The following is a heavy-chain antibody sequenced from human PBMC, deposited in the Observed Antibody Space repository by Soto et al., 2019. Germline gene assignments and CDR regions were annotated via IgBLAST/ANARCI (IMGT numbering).Heavy chain of an antibody. D-gene: IGHD1-1*01. CDR3: TSVGDLNLQLERRLGAFDI. CDR2: IKSKTDGGTT. J-gene: IGHJ3*02. CDR1: GFTFSNAW. Sequence: GGSLRLSCAASGFTFSNAWMNWVRQAPGKGLEWVGRIKSKTDGGTTDYAAPVKGRFTISRDDSKNTLYLQMNSLKTEDTAVYYCTSVGDLNLQLERRLGAFDIWGQGTMVTVSS. V-gene: IGHV3-15*07.